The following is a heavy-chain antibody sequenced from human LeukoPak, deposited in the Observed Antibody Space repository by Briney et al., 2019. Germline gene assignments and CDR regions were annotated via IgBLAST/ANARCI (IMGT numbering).Heavy chain of an antibody. CDR1: GGTFSSYA. CDR2: IIPIFGTA. V-gene: IGHV1-69*05. D-gene: IGHD3-22*01. CDR3: ARESDYDSSALLGYFQH. Sequence: ASVKVSCKASGGTFSSYAISWVRQAPGQGLEWMGRIIPIFGTANYAQKFQGRVTITTDESTSTAYMELSSLRSEDTAVYYCARESDYDSSALLGYFQHWGQGTMVTVSS. J-gene: IGHJ1*01.